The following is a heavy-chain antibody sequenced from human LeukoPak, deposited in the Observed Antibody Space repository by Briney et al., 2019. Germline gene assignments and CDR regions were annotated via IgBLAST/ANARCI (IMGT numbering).Heavy chain of an antibody. CDR3: GRHLYGSGSRY. CDR2: IHDSGST. CDR1: GGSLVGSH. V-gene: IGHV4-59*08. J-gene: IGHJ4*02. Sequence: SETLSLTFSVSGGSLVGSHCGSGRQPPGLGLECIGIIHDSGSTKYNSSLKSRATMSIDTSENQFSLRLISVTAADTAVYYCGRHLYGSGSRYWGQGTLVTVSS. D-gene: IGHD3-10*01.